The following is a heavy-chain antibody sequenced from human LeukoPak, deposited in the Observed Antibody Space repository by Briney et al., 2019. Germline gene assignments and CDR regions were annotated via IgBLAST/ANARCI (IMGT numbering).Heavy chain of an antibody. J-gene: IGHJ6*02. Sequence: ASVKVSCKASGYTFTSYDINWVRQAPGQGLEWMGWISAYNGNTNYAQKLQGRVTMTTDTSTSTAYMELRSLRSDDTAVYYCAREGGGWLQNSDIYYYYGMDVWGQGTTVTVSS. V-gene: IGHV1-18*01. CDR3: AREGGGWLQNSDIYYYYGMDV. D-gene: IGHD5-24*01. CDR1: GYTFTSYD. CDR2: ISAYNGNT.